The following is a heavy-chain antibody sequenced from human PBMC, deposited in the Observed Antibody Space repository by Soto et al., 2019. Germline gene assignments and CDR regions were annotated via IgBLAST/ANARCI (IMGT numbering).Heavy chain of an antibody. CDR1: GYTFTSYD. J-gene: IGHJ6*02. Sequence: GASVKVSCKASGYTFTSYDINWVRQATGQGLEWMGWMNPNSGNTGYAQKFQGRVTMTRNTSISTAYVELSSLRSEDTAVYYCARGALVQNYYYYYGMDVWGQGTTVTVSS. V-gene: IGHV1-8*01. CDR2: MNPNSGNT. CDR3: ARGALVQNYYYYYGMDV. D-gene: IGHD1-1*01.